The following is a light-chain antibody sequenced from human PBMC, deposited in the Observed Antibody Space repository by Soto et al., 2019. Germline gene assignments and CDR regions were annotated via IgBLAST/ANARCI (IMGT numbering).Light chain of an antibody. CDR3: QQYGSSPT. Sequence: EIVLTQSPGTLSLSPGERATLSCKASQSVRGAYLAWYQLQPGQAPRLLIFGASSRATGIPDRFSGSGSGTYFTLTISRLEPADFAVYYCQQYGSSPTFGQGTKVESK. J-gene: IGKJ1*01. V-gene: IGKV3-20*01. CDR1: QSVRGAY. CDR2: GAS.